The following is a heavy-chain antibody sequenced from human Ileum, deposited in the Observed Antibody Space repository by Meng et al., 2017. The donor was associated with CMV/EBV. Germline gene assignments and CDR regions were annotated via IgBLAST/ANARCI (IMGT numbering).Heavy chain of an antibody. Sequence: GESLKIPCPALGFTFSSYSMNWVRQAPGKGLEWVSSISSRSSYIYYADSVKGRFTISRDNAKNSLYLQMNSLRAEDTAVHYCARDREIAAAGYYYYGMDVWGQGTTVTVSS. CDR2: ISSRSSYI. CDR3: ARDREIAAAGYYYYGMDV. V-gene: IGHV3-21*01. CDR1: GFTFSSYS. D-gene: IGHD6-13*01. J-gene: IGHJ6*02.